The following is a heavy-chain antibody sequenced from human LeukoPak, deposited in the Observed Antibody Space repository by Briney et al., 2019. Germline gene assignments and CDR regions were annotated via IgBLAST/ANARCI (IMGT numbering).Heavy chain of an antibody. CDR3: ARDPIRLGELSPYFDY. CDR2: IIPIFGTA. D-gene: IGHD3-16*02. J-gene: IGHJ4*02. V-gene: IGHV1-69*05. CDR1: GGAFSSYA. Sequence: SVKVSCKASGGAFSSYAISWVRQAPGQGLEWMGRIIPIFGTANYAQKFQGRVTITTDESTSTAYMELSSLRSEDTAVYYCARDPIRLGELSPYFDYWGQGTLVTVSS.